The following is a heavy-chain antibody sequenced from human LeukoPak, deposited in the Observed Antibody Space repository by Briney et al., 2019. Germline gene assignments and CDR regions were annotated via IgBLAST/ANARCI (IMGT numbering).Heavy chain of an antibody. V-gene: IGHV3-21*04. CDR2: ISGSGGST. J-gene: IGHJ4*02. Sequence: PGGSLRLSCAASGFTFSSYSMNWVRQAPGKGLEWVSAISGSGGSTYYADSVKGRFTISRDNAKNSLYLQMNSLRAEDTAVYYCARDSYYDSSGYYPYYFDYWGQGTLVTVSS. D-gene: IGHD3-22*01. CDR1: GFTFSSYS. CDR3: ARDSYYDSSGYYPYYFDY.